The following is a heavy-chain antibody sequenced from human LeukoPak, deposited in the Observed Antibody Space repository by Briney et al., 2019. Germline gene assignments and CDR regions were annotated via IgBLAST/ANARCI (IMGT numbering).Heavy chain of an antibody. V-gene: IGHV3-23*01. CDR3: AKDRYSNYGNWFDP. CDR1: RYTFSNYA. D-gene: IGHD4-11*01. Sequence: GGSLRLSCAASRYTFSNYAMNWVRQAPGKGLEWVSGISGSGGSTYYADSVKGRFTISRDNSKNTLYLQMISLRAEDTAVYYCAKDRYSNYGNWFDPWGQGTLVTVFS. CDR2: ISGSGGST. J-gene: IGHJ5*02.